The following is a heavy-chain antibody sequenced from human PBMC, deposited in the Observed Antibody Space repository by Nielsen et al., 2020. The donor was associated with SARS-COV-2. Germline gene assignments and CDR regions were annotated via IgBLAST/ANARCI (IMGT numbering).Heavy chain of an antibody. V-gene: IGHV3-7*05. CDR3: AKDGCSSTSCPHTA. J-gene: IGHJ4*02. CDR2: IKQDGSEK. CDR1: GFTFSSYW. Sequence: GGSLRLSCAASGFTFSSYWMSWVRQAPGKGLEWVANIKQDGSEKYYVDSVKGRFTISRDNAKNSLYLQMNSLRAEDTAVYYCAKDGCSSTSCPHTAGGQGTLVTVSS. D-gene: IGHD2-2*01.